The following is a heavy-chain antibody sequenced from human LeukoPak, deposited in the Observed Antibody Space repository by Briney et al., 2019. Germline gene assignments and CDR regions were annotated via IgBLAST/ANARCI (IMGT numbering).Heavy chain of an antibody. CDR1: GYTFTGYY. J-gene: IGHJ4*02. Sequence: ASVKVSCKASGYTFTGYYMHWVRQATGQGLEWMGWMNPNSGNTGYAQKFQGRVTMTRDTSTSTVYMELSSLRSDDTAVYYCARDTYGAVAGHLYFEYWGQGTLVTVSS. CDR3: ARDTYGAVAGHLYFEY. V-gene: IGHV1-8*02. D-gene: IGHD6-19*01. CDR2: MNPNSGNT.